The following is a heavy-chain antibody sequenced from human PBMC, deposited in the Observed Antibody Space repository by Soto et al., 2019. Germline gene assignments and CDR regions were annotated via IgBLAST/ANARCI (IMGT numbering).Heavy chain of an antibody. J-gene: IGHJ6*03. D-gene: IGHD5-12*01. CDR3: ARSGEYSGYDYYYYYYMDV. CDR2: IYYSGST. Sequence: SETLSLTCTVSGGSISSYYWSWIRQPPGKGLEWIGYIYYSGSTNYNPSLKSRVTISVDTSKNPFSLKLSSVTAADTAVYYCARSGEYSGYDYYYYYYMDVWGKGTTVTVSS. CDR1: GGSISSYY. V-gene: IGHV4-59*01.